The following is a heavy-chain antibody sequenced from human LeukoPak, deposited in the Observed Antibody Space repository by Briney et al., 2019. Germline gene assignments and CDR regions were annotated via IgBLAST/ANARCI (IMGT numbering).Heavy chain of an antibody. CDR1: GFTFSTYW. Sequence: PGGALRLSCAASGFTFSTYWMSWVRQAPGKGLEWVANIKQDGSEKYYVDSVKGRFTISRDNAKNSLYLQMNSLRAEDTAVYYCASLGYCTNGVCYSGLDYWGQGTLVTVSS. CDR2: IKQDGSEK. J-gene: IGHJ4*02. D-gene: IGHD2-8*01. V-gene: IGHV3-7*01. CDR3: ASLGYCTNGVCYSGLDY.